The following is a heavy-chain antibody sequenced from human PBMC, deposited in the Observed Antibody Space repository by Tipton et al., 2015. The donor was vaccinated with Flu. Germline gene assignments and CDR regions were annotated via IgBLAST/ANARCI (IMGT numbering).Heavy chain of an antibody. CDR1: GLSVSDNY. CDR2: INHSGST. D-gene: IGHD3-22*01. V-gene: IGHV4-34*01. CDR3: TRSLRDSSGSPGY. J-gene: IGHJ4*02. Sequence: LRLSCEASGLSVSDNYMTWVRQAPGKGLEWIGEINHSGSTYYSPSLKSRVTISADTSNNQFSLRLSSVTAADTAMYYCTRSLRDSSGSPGYWGQGTLVTVSS.